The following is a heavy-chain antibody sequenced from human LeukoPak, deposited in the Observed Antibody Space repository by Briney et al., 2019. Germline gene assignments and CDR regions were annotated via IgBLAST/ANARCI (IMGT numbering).Heavy chain of an antibody. V-gene: IGHV1-8*01. CDR2: MNPESGYT. D-gene: IGHD1-26*01. Sequence: GASVKVSCKASGYTFTNYDINWVRQATGQGLEWMGWMNPESGYTGFAQKFQGRVTMTRDTSISTAYMELGSLRSEDTAVYYCARVTGSIDYWGQGTLVTVSS. J-gene: IGHJ4*02. CDR1: GYTFTNYD. CDR3: ARVTGSIDY.